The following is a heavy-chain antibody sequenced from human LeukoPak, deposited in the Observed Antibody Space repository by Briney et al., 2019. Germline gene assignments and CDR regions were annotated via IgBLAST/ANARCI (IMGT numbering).Heavy chain of an antibody. Sequence: GGSLRLSCAAPGFTFSSYWMSWVRQAPGKGLEWVANIKQDGSEKYYVDSVKGRFTISRDNAKNSLYLQMNSLRAEDTAVYYCARDLVVPAAIRGYYYYGMDVWGQGTTVTVSS. CDR3: ARDLVVPAAIRGYYYYGMDV. CDR1: GFTFSSYW. V-gene: IGHV3-7*01. CDR2: IKQDGSEK. D-gene: IGHD2-2*02. J-gene: IGHJ6*02.